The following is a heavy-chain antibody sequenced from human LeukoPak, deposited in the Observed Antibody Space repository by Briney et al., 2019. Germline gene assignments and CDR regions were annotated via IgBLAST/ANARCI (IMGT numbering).Heavy chain of an antibody. D-gene: IGHD6-19*01. CDR1: GFTFSSYG. CDR2: ISYDGSNK. V-gene: IGHV3-30*18. Sequence: GGSLRLSCAASGFTFSSYGMHWVRQAPGKGLEWVAVISYDGSNKYYADSVKGRFTISRDNSKSTLYLQMNSLRAEDRAVYYCAKGVAGTFDYWGQGTLVTVSS. CDR3: AKGVAGTFDY. J-gene: IGHJ4*02.